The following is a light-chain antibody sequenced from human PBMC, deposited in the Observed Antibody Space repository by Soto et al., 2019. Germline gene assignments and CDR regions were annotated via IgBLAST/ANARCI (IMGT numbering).Light chain of an antibody. CDR1: QDITHY. Sequence: DIQMTQSPSSLSASVGDRVTITCQASQDITHYLNWYQQKPEKAPKLLIYDASNLETGVPSRFSGSGSGTDFTFTISSLQPEDIATYYCQQYDNLPLTFGGGTKVDIK. V-gene: IGKV1-33*01. J-gene: IGKJ4*01. CDR3: QQYDNLPLT. CDR2: DAS.